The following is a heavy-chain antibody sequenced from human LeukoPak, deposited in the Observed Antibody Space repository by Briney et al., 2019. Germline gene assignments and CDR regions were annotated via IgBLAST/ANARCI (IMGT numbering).Heavy chain of an antibody. CDR1: GGSISSYY. J-gene: IGHJ5*02. CDR2: IYTSGSN. V-gene: IGHV4-4*07. D-gene: IGHD2-15*01. CDR3: ARSGCSGGSCYGWFDP. Sequence: SETLSLTCTVSGGSISSYYWSWIRQPAGKGLEWIGRIYTSGSNNYNPSLKSRVTMSVDTSKNQFSLKLSSVTAADTAVYYCARSGCSGGSCYGWFDPWGQGTLVTVSS.